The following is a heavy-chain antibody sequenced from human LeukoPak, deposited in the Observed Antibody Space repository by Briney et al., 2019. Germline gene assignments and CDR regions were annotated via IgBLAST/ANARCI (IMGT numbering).Heavy chain of an antibody. CDR2: ISWNSGSI. CDR1: GFTFSSYG. V-gene: IGHV3-9*01. CDR3: AKAIAAAGIFDY. J-gene: IGHJ4*02. Sequence: PGGSLRLSCAASGFTFSSYGMHWVRQAPGKGLEWVSGISWNSGSIGYADSVKGRFTISRDNAKNSLYLQMNSLRAEDTALYYCAKAIAAAGIFDYWGQGTLVTVSS. D-gene: IGHD6-13*01.